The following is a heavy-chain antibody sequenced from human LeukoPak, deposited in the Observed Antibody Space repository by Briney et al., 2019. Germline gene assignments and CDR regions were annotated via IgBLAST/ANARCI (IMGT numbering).Heavy chain of an antibody. J-gene: IGHJ4*02. CDR3: ARGSPYYYDSSGYYPFDY. Sequence: GASVKVSCKASGGTFSSYAISWVRQAPGQGLEWMGGVIPIFGTANYAQKFQGRVTITADESTSTAYMELSSLRSEDTAVYYCARGSPYYYDSSGYYPFDYWGQGTLVTVSS. V-gene: IGHV1-69*13. CDR2: VIPIFGTA. CDR1: GGTFSSYA. D-gene: IGHD3-22*01.